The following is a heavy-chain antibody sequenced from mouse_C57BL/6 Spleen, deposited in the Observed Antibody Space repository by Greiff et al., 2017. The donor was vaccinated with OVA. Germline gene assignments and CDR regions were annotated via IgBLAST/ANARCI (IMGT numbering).Heavy chain of an antibody. CDR2: IYPGDGDT. D-gene: IGHD2-10*02. Sequence: QVQLQQSGAELVKPGASVKISCKASGYAFSSYWMNWVKQRPGKGLEWIGQIYPGDGDTNYNGKFKGKATLTADKSSSTAYMQLSSLTSEDSAVYFCARAGTYGYFDYWGQGTTLTVSS. J-gene: IGHJ2*01. CDR3: ARAGTYGYFDY. CDR1: GYAFSSYW. V-gene: IGHV1-80*01.